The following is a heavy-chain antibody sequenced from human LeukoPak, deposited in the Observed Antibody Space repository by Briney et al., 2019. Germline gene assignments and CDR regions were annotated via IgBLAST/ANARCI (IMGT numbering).Heavy chain of an antibody. CDR2: ITQSGRT. Sequence: SETLSLTCAVYGGSFSNYYWSWVRQPPGKGLEWIGEITQSGRTNYNPSLQSRVTISVDTSQSQCSPKLRSVAAAGTAVYYFAPIFGDYSDFDSWGQGTLVTVSS. J-gene: IGHJ4*02. CDR3: APIFGDYSDFDS. CDR1: GGSFSNYY. V-gene: IGHV4-34*01. D-gene: IGHD4-17*01.